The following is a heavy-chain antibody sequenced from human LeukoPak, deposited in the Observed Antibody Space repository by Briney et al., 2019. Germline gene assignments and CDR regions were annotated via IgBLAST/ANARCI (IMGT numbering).Heavy chain of an antibody. V-gene: IGHV3-30-3*01. CDR2: ISYDGSNK. Sequence: GKSLRLSCAASGFTFSSYAMHWVRQAPGKGLEWVAVISYDGSNKYYADSVKGRFTISRDNSKNTLYLQMNSLRAEDTAVYYCAKSFDRSAYYSRTTDYWGQGTLVTVSS. J-gene: IGHJ4*02. CDR3: AKSFDRSAYYSRTTDY. D-gene: IGHD3-22*01. CDR1: GFTFSSYA.